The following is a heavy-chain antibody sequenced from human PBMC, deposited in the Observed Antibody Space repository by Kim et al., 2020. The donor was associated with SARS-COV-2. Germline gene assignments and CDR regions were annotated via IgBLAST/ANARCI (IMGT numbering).Heavy chain of an antibody. D-gene: IGHD3-3*01. Sequence: GGSLRLSCAASGFTFSSYSMHWVRQAPGKGLEYVSAISSNGGSTYYSNSVKGRFTISRDNSKNTLYLQMGSLRAEDMALYYCAREPYYEFWSGYLDYWC. V-gene: IGHV3-64*01. CDR1: GFTFSSYS. CDR3: AREPYYEFWSGYLDY. CDR2: ISSNGGST. J-gene: IGHJ4*01.